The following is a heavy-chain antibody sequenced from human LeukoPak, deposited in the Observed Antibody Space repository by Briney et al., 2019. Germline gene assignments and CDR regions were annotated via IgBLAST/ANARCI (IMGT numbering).Heavy chain of an antibody. CDR3: ARETGNSGWYYFDY. J-gene: IGHJ4*02. V-gene: IGHV3-53*04. CDR2: IYSGGST. CDR1: GFTVSSNY. Sequence: GGSLRLSCAASGFTVSSNYMSWVRQAPGKGLEWVSVIYSGGSTYYADSVKGRFTIPRHNSKNTLYLQMNSLRAEDTAVYYCARETGNSGWYYFDYWGQGTLVTVSS. D-gene: IGHD3-22*01.